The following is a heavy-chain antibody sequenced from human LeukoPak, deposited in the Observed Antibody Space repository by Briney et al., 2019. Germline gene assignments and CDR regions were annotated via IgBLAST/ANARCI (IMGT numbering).Heavy chain of an antibody. Sequence: GGSLRLSCAASGFNFSTFWMNWVRQVPGKGLEWVTNIRQDGGETFYVDSVSGRFTISRDHAKNSLFLQMTSLRAEDTAVYYCAREGRNADIPTVTRNGGALDIWGQGTVLTVSS. V-gene: IGHV3-7*01. CDR2: IRQDGGET. D-gene: IGHD2-8*01. CDR3: AREGRNADIPTVTRNGGALDI. CDR1: GFNFSTFW. J-gene: IGHJ3*02.